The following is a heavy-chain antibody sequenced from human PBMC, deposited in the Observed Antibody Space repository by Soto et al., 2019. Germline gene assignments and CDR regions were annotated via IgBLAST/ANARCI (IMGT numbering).Heavy chain of an antibody. D-gene: IGHD1-26*01. CDR2: IYTSGST. Sequence: TMSLTSSVSDGSSSIYDGSWSRQNAGKGLEWIGRIYTSGSTNYNPSLKSRVTISMDTSGNHFSLELRSVTAADTAVYYCALALGPTTGLDYWGQGTLVTVSS. V-gene: IGHV4-4*07. CDR1: DGSSSIYD. J-gene: IGHJ4*02. CDR3: ALALGPTTGLDY.